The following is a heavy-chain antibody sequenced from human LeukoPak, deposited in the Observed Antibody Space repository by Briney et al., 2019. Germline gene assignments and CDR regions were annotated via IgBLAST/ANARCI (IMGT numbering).Heavy chain of an antibody. V-gene: IGHV3-33*07. CDR1: GFTFSNYG. D-gene: IGHD6-19*01. CDR2: VWNNGRDK. J-gene: IGHJ4*02. Sequence: GESLRLSCTASGFTFSNYGMYWVRQAPGKGLEWVAVVWNNGRDKYYADSVKGRFTISRDNSKNTLYLQMNSLRAEDTAVYYCARGQWLDLYWGQGTLVTVSS. CDR3: ARGQWLDLY.